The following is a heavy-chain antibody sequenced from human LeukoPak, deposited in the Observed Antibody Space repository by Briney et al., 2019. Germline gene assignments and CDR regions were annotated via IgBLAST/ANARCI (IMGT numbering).Heavy chain of an antibody. Sequence: GASVKVSCKASGYTFTSYGISWVRQAPGQGLEWMGWISAYDGNTNYAQKLQGRVTMTTDTSTSTAYMELRSLRSDDTAVYYCARDTGATVVTPMYYWGQGTLVTVSS. J-gene: IGHJ4*02. CDR1: GYTFTSYG. CDR2: ISAYDGNT. V-gene: IGHV1-18*01. D-gene: IGHD4-23*01. CDR3: ARDTGATVVTPMYY.